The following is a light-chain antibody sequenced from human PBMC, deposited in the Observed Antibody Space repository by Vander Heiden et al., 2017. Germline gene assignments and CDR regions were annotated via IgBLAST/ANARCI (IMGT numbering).Light chain of an antibody. Sequence: AATLSLAPGESPTRACRASQSVSSYLAWYQQKPGQAPRLLIFDATNRATGIPARFSGSGSGTDFTLTISSLEPEDFALYHCQQRSNWPLTFGGGTKVEIK. J-gene: IGKJ4*01. CDR1: QSVSSY. CDR2: DAT. CDR3: QQRSNWPLT. V-gene: IGKV3-11*01.